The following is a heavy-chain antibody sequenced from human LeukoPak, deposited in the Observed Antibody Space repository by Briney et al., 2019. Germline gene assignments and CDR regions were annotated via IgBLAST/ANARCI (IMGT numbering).Heavy chain of an antibody. J-gene: IGHJ4*02. Sequence: SETLSLTCTVPGGSISSGGYYWSWIRQHPGKGLEWIGYIYYGGSTYYNPSLKSRVTISVDTSKNQFSLKLSSVTAADTAVYYCARVPRITMVRGVITYFDYWGQGTLVTVSS. CDR1: GGSISSGGYY. CDR2: IYYGGST. V-gene: IGHV4-31*03. CDR3: ARVPRITMVRGVITYFDY. D-gene: IGHD3-10*01.